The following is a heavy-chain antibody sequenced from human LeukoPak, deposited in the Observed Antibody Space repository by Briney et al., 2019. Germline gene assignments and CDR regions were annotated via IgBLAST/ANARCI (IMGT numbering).Heavy chain of an antibody. V-gene: IGHV1-69*13. CDR3: ARGRTIFGVVHDAFDI. Sequence: RASVKVSCKASGGTFSSYAISWVRQAPGQGLEWMGGIIPIFGTANYAQKFQGRVTITADESTSTAYMELSSLRSEDTAVYYCARGRTIFGVVHDAFDIWGQGTMVTVSS. CDR2: IIPIFGTA. J-gene: IGHJ3*02. CDR1: GGTFSSYA. D-gene: IGHD3-3*01.